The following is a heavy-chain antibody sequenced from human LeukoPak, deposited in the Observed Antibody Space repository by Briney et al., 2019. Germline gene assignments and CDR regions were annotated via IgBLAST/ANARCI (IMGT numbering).Heavy chain of an antibody. D-gene: IGHD3-9*01. V-gene: IGHV3-33*08. CDR3: ARDPDYDILTGYYNKPHFDY. CDR1: GFTFSSYA. Sequence: GGSLRLSCAASGFTFSSYAMHWVRQAPGKGLEWVAVIWYDGSNKYYADSVKGRFTISRDNSKNTLYLQMNSLRAEDTAVYYCARDPDYDILTGYYNKPHFDYWGQGTLVTVSS. CDR2: IWYDGSNK. J-gene: IGHJ4*02.